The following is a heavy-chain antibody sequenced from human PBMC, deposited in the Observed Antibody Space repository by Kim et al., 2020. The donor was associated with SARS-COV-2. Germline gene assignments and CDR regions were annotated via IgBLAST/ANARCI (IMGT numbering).Heavy chain of an antibody. Sequence: ASVKVSCKASGYTFTSYYMHWVRQAPGQGLEWIGIINPSGGSTSYAQKFQGRVTMTRDTSTSTVYMELSSLRSEDTAVYYCARSLWFGELLYYFDYWGQGTLVTVSS. CDR2: INPSGGST. CDR3: ARSLWFGELLYYFDY. J-gene: IGHJ4*02. V-gene: IGHV1-46*01. CDR1: GYTFTSYY. D-gene: IGHD3-10*01.